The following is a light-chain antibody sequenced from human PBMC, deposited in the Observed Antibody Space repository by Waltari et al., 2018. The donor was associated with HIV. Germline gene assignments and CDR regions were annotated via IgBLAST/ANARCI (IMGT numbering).Light chain of an antibody. CDR2: DVT. CDR3: ASHAGSKDV. J-gene: IGLJ2*01. Sequence: QSALTQPPSASGSPGQSVTNSCTGTSSDVGAYNYVSWFQQHPGTAPKLMIYDVTKRPSGVPDRFSGSKSGNTASLTVSGLQADDEADYYCASHAGSKDVFGGGTRLTVL. V-gene: IGLV2-8*01. CDR1: SSDVGAYNY.